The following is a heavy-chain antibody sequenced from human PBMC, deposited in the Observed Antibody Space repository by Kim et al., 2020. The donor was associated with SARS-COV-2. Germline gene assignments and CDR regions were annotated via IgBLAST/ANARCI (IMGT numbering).Heavy chain of an antibody. J-gene: IGHJ4*02. V-gene: IGHV3-23*01. D-gene: IGHD2-2*01. CDR3: AKDPGWVVPAAKTFDY. CDR2: ISGSGGST. Sequence: GGSLRLSCAASGFTFSSYAMSWDRQAPGKGLEWVSAISGSGGSTYYADSVKGRFTISRDNSKNTLYLQMNSLRAEDTAVYYCAKDPGWVVPAAKTFDYWGQGTLVTVSS. CDR1: GFTFSSYA.